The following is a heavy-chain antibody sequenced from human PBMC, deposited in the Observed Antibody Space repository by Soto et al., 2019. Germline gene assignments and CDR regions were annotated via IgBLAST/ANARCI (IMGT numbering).Heavy chain of an antibody. CDR3: AKDQAQFYDFWSGYYTGYYYGMDV. J-gene: IGHJ6*02. D-gene: IGHD3-3*01. CDR1: GFTFSSYA. V-gene: IGHV3-23*01. Sequence: GGSLRLSCAASGFTFSSYAMSWVRQAPGKGLEWVSAISGSGGSTYYADSVKGRFTISRDNSKNTLYLQMNSLRAEDTAVYYCAKDQAQFYDFWSGYYTGYYYGMDVWGQGTTVTVSS. CDR2: ISGSGGST.